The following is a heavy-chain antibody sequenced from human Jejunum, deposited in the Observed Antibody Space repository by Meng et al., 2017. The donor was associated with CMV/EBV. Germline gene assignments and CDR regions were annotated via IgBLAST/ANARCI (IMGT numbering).Heavy chain of an antibody. CDR1: GFTFSSRS. D-gene: IGHD2-15*01. CDR2: ITGGGGNT. J-gene: IGHJ4*02. CDR3: ARLSDS. Sequence: LGLSCSAAGFTFSSRSVSWVRQAPGRGLKCVASITGGGGNTYCADSVKGRFTISRDNSKNTLYLQMNSLRADDTAVYYCARLSDSWGQGTLVTVSS. V-gene: IGHV3-23*01.